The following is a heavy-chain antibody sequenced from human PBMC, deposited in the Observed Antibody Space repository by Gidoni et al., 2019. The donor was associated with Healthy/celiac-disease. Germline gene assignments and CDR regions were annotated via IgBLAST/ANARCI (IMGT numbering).Heavy chain of an antibody. V-gene: IGHV3-33*01. Sequence: QVQLVESGGGVVQPGRSLRLSCAASGFPFSSYGMHWVRQAPGKGLEWVAVIWYDGSNKYYADSVKGRFTISRDNSKNTLYLQMNSLRAEDTAVYYCARDYGGNSFFDYWGQGTLVTVSS. D-gene: IGHD4-17*01. CDR1: GFPFSSYG. CDR2: IWYDGSNK. J-gene: IGHJ4*02. CDR3: ARDYGGNSFFDY.